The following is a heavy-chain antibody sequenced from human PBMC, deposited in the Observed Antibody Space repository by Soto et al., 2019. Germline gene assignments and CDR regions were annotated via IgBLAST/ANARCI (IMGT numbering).Heavy chain of an antibody. D-gene: IGHD3-10*01. J-gene: IGHJ4*02. CDR2: IIPMLSMS. Sequence: QVQLVQSGPEMKKPGSSVRVSCTASGDTFSRYTISWVRQAPGQGLEWMGRIIPMLSMSNHARNFQGRVTITADRSTSTAYMVXXXXXSXDTAMYFCATNYGSGSAAFDYWGQGTLVTVSS. V-gene: IGHV1-69*02. CDR1: GDTFSRYT. CDR3: ATNYGSGSAAFDY.